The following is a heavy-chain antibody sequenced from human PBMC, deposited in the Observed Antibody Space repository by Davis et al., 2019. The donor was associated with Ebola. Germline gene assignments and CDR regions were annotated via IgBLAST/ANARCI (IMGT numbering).Heavy chain of an antibody. J-gene: IGHJ6*02. V-gene: IGHV4-59*01. CDR2: IYYSGNT. CDR1: GGSFSGYY. CDR3: ARDRHAYGLDV. Sequence: MPSETLSLTCAVYGGSFSGYYWSWIRQPPGKGLEWIGYIYYSGNTNYNPSLESRVTISVDTSKNQFSLNLRSVSAADTAVYYCARDRHAYGLDVWGQGTTVTVSS.